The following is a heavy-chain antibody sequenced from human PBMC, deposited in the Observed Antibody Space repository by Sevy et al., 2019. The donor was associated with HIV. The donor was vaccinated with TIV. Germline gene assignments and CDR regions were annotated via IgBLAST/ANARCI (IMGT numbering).Heavy chain of an antibody. Sequence: SETLSLTCTVSGGSISSYYWSWIRQPAGKGLEWIGRIYTSGSTNYNPSLKSRVTMSVDTSKNQFSLKLSSVTAADTAVYYCARDLHGSGSYFYYGMDVWGQGTTVTVSS. J-gene: IGHJ6*02. CDR2: IYTSGST. V-gene: IGHV4-4*07. CDR3: ARDLHGSGSYFYYGMDV. D-gene: IGHD3-10*01. CDR1: GGSISSYY.